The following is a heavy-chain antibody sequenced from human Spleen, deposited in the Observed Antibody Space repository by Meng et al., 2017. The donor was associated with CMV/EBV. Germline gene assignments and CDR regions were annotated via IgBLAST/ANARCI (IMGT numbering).Heavy chain of an antibody. CDR3: APRGVAVA. D-gene: IGHD3-10*01. CDR1: GFSFSSYA. J-gene: IGHJ1*01. V-gene: IGHV3-23*05. CDR2: IGSSEDKSAYNT. Sequence: GESLKISCAASGFSFSSYAMSWVRQAPGKGLEWVSAIGSSEDKSAYNTYYADSVKGRFSISRDNSKNTLFLQMNSLRADDTAVYYCAPRGVAVAWGRGTLVTVSS.